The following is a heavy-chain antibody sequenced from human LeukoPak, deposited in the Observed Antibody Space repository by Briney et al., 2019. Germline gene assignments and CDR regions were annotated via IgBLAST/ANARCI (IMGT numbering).Heavy chain of an antibody. Sequence: GGSLRLSCAASGFTFSSYAMHWVRQAPGKGLEWVAVISYDGSNKYYADSVKGRFTISRDNSKNTLYLQMNSLRAEDTAVYYCARDFCSSGYYYCPADYWGQGTLVTVSS. CDR2: ISYDGSNK. D-gene: IGHD3-22*01. CDR3: ARDFCSSGYYYCPADY. CDR1: GFTFSSYA. V-gene: IGHV3-30-3*01. J-gene: IGHJ4*02.